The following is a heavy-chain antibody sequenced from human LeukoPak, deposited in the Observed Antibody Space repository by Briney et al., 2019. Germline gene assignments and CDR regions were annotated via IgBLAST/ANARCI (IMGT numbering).Heavy chain of an antibody. CDR2: IYFSGST. CDR3: AGHQCLGPFDY. CDR1: GGSICSSSQY. J-gene: IGHJ4*02. Sequence: PSETLSHTCTVFGGSICSSSQYWGWIRQPPGEGLEWIGSIYFSGSTYYSPSLKSRVTISVDSSTNQFSLKLSSVTAADTAVYYCAGHQCLGPFDYWGQGILVTVSS. V-gene: IGHV4-39*01. D-gene: IGHD6-19*01.